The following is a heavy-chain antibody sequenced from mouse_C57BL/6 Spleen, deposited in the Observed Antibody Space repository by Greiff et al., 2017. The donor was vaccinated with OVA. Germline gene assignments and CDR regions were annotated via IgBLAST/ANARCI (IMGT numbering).Heavy chain of an antibody. V-gene: IGHV1-39*01. CDR2: INPNYGTT. CDR1: GYSFTDYN. CDR3: ARRDGSSYDYAMDY. Sequence: VQLQQSGPELVKPGASVKISCKASGYSFTDYNMNWVKQSNGKSLEWIGVINPNYGTTSYNQKFKGKATLTVDQSSSTAYMQLNSLTSEDSAVYSCARRDGSSYDYAMDYWGQGTSVTVSS. J-gene: IGHJ4*01. D-gene: IGHD1-1*01.